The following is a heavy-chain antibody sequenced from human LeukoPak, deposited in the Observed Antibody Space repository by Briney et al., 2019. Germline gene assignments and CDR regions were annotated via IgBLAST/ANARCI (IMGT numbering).Heavy chain of an antibody. Sequence: SETLSLTCTVSNGSINSYYWSWIRQPPGKELEWIGYIYYSGSTNYNPSLKSRVTISVDTSKRQFSLKLTSVTAADTAVYYCARHVSAASNVFDIWGQGIMVIVSS. J-gene: IGHJ3*02. CDR2: IYYSGST. CDR1: NGSINSYY. D-gene: IGHD6-25*01. CDR3: ARHVSAASNVFDI. V-gene: IGHV4-59*08.